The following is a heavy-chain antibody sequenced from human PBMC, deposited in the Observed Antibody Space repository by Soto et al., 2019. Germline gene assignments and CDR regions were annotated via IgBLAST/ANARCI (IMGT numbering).Heavy chain of an antibody. CDR3: ARESRFLEWLSLNWFDP. D-gene: IGHD3-3*01. CDR1: GFTFSSYS. CDR2: ISSSSSTI. V-gene: IGHV3-48*02. Sequence: PGGSLRLSCAASGFTFSSYSMNWVRQAPGKGLEWVSYISSSSSTIYYADSVKGGFTISRDNAKNSLYLQMNSLRDEDTAVYYCARESRFLEWLSLNWFDPWGQGTLVTVSS. J-gene: IGHJ5*02.